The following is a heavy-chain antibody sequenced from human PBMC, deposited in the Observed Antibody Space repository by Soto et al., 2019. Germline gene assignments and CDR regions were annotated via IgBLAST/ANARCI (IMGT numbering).Heavy chain of an antibody. V-gene: IGHV3-11*01. J-gene: IGHJ4*02. Sequence: QVQLVESGGGLVKPGGSLRLSCAASGFTFRDYYMSWIRQTTGKGLVWVSYISTEGTTIYYSDSMKGRFTVSRDNAKYSLYLQMHSLKTEDTTIYNCAKVNWSWNRGQGTLVTIPS. CDR1: GFTFRDYY. D-gene: IGHD1-1*01. CDR3: AKVNWSWN. CDR2: ISTEGTTI.